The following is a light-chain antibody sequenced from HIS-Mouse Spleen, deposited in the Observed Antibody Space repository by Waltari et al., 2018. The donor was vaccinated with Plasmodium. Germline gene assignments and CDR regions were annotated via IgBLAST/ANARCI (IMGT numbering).Light chain of an antibody. CDR3: QQSYSTWT. CDR2: AAS. CDR1: QSISSY. J-gene: IGKJ1*01. Sequence: DIQMTQSPSSLSASVGDRVTITCRASQSISSYLNWYQQKPGKAPKLLIYAASSLQIGVPSRFSCSGSGTDFTLTISSLQPEDFATYYCQQSYSTWTFGQGTKVEIK. V-gene: IGKV1-39*01.